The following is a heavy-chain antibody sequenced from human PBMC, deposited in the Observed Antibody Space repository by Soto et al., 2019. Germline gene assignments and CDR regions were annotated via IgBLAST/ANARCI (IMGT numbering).Heavy chain of an antibody. Sequence: XGSLRLSCAASGVTFSSYSMNWVRQAPGKGLEWVSSISSSSYIYYADSVKGRSTISRDNAKNSLYLQMNSLRAEDTAVYYCARDYETYSSGWFDYWGQGTLVTVSS. CDR2: ISSSSYI. CDR1: GVTFSSYS. CDR3: ARDYETYSSGWFDY. V-gene: IGHV3-21*01. D-gene: IGHD6-19*01. J-gene: IGHJ4*02.